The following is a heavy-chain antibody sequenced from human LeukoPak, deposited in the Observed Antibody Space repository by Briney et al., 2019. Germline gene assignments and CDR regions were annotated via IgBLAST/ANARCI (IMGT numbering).Heavy chain of an antibody. V-gene: IGHV1-18*01. D-gene: IGHD6-13*01. CDR1: GYTFANFG. J-gene: IGHJ4*02. Sequence: ASVKVSCKASGYTFANFGINWVRQAPGQGLEWMGWISAYNVNTNYTQKFQGRVTMTEDTSTDTAYMELSSLRSEDTAVYYCATNIKMGYSNSWYPPPFDYWGQGTLVTVSS. CDR2: ISAYNVNT. CDR3: ATNIKMGYSNSWYPPPFDY.